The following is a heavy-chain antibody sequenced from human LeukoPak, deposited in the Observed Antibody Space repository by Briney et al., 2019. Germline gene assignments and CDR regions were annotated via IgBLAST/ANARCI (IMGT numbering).Heavy chain of an antibody. CDR3: ARDRSMIVTN. V-gene: IGHV4-61*02. CDR2: IYTSGST. D-gene: IGHD3-22*01. J-gene: IGHJ4*02. Sequence: SQTLSLTCTVSGGSISSGSYYWSWIRQPAGKGLEWIGRIYTSGSTNCNPSLKSRVTISVDTSKNQFSLKLGSVTAADTAVYYCARDRSMIVTNWGQGTLVTVSS. CDR1: GGSISSGSYY.